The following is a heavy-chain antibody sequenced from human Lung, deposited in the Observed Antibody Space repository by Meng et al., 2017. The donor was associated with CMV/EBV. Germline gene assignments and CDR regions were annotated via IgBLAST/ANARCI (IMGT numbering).Heavy chain of an antibody. CDR1: GFTFSSYS. J-gene: IGHJ4*02. CDR2: ISSSSSYI. V-gene: IGHV3-21*04. CDR3: ARARRVAGDYFDY. Sequence: SCAASGFTFSSYSMNWVRQAPGKGLEWVSSISSSSSYIYYADSVKGRFTISRDNAKNSLYLQMNSLRAEDTAVYYCARARRVAGDYFDYWGQGTXVTVAS. D-gene: IGHD3-3*01.